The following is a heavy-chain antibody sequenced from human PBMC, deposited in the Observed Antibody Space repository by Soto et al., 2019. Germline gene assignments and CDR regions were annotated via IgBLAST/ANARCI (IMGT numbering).Heavy chain of an antibody. CDR1: GGSISSYY. CDR2: IYYSGST. V-gene: IGHV4-59*01. CDR3: ARDLVGATTGAFDI. D-gene: IGHD1-26*01. J-gene: IGHJ3*02. Sequence: PSETLSLTCTVSGGSISSYYWSWIRQPPGKGLEWIGYIYYSGSTNYNPSLKSRVTISVDTSKNQFSLKLSSVTAADTAVYYCARDLVGATTGAFDIGGQGTMVTVSS.